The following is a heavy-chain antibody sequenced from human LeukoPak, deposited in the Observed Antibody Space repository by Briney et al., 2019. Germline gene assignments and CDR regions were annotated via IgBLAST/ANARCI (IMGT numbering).Heavy chain of an antibody. V-gene: IGHV3-30*02. D-gene: IGHD3-16*01. CDR1: GFTFRSYV. Sequence: PGGSLRLSCAASGFTFRSYVIHWGPQAPGKGLGWGALTWYDGRDQYYADSVKGRFTLSRDNSKNTVYLPINSLRPEDTAVYYCSGGRDSFDYWGQGTLVTVSS. J-gene: IGHJ4*02. CDR3: SGGRDSFDY. CDR2: TWYDGRDQ.